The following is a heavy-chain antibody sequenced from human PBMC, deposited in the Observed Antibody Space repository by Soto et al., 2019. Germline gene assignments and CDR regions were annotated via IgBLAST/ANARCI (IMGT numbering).Heavy chain of an antibody. Sequence: EVQLLESGGGLVQPGGSLRLSCAASGFNFSSYAMIWVRQAPGKGLEWVSAISGSGGSTYYADSVKGRFTISRDNSKNTLYLQMNSLRADDTAVYYCAKDRSGPVATVVDYWGQGTLVTVSS. V-gene: IGHV3-23*01. J-gene: IGHJ4*02. CDR3: AKDRSGPVATVVDY. D-gene: IGHD5-12*01. CDR1: GFNFSSYA. CDR2: ISGSGGST.